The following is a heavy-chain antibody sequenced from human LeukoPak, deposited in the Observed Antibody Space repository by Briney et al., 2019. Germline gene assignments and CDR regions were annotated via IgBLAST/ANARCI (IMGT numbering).Heavy chain of an antibody. D-gene: IGHD6-6*01. CDR3: ARVGNRYHTLSIAARIYFDY. CDR2: INHSGST. Sequence: SETLSLTCAVYGGSFSGYYWSWNRQPPGKGLEWIGEINHSGSTNYNPSLKSRVTISVDTSKNQFSLKLSSVTAADTAVYYCARVGNRYHTLSIAARIYFDYWGQGTLVTVSS. J-gene: IGHJ4*02. V-gene: IGHV4-34*01. CDR1: GGSFSGYY.